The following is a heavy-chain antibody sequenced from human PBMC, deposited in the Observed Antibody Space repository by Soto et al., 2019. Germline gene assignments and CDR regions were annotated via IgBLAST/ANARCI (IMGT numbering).Heavy chain of an antibody. V-gene: IGHV2-5*02. CDR3: AHRRPFGSNWNGGWFDP. Sequence: QITLKESGPTLVKPTQTLTLTCTFSGFSLSTSGVGVGWIRQPQGKALEWLAVIYWDDDKRYSPSLRNRLTITKDTPKNQVVLTMTNMDPVDTATYYCAHRRPFGSNWNGGWFDPWGQGTLVTVSS. D-gene: IGHD2-15*01. CDR1: GFSLSTSGVG. J-gene: IGHJ5*02. CDR2: IYWDDDK.